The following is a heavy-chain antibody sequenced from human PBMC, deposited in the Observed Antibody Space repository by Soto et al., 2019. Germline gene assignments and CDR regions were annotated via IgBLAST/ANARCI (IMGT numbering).Heavy chain of an antibody. V-gene: IGHV1-69*06. CDR2: IIPIFGTA. CDR1: GGTFSSYA. Sequence: ASVKVSCKASGGTFSSYAISWVRQAPGQGLEWMGGIIPIFGTANYAQKFQGRVTITADKSTSTAYMELSSLRSEDTAVYYCAGSTGARITMIVVGSLDYWGQGTLVPVSS. J-gene: IGHJ4*02. D-gene: IGHD3-22*01. CDR3: AGSTGARITMIVVGSLDY.